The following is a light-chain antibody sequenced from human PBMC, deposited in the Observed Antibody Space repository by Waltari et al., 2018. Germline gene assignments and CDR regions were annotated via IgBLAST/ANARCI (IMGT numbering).Light chain of an antibody. CDR3: AAWDDSLNGQV. CDR2: YDD. CDR1: SSKLVNNV. V-gene: IGLV1-36*01. Sequence: QSVLTQPPSVSGAPRARVTISCSGSSSKLVNNVLTWYQQLPGKAPKLLIYYDDLVPSGVSDRFSGSKSGTSASLAITGLQSDDEADYYCAAWDDSLNGQVFGTGTKVTVL. J-gene: IGLJ1*01.